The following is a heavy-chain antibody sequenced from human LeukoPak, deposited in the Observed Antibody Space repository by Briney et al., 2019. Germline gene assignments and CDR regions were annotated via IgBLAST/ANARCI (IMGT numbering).Heavy chain of an antibody. CDR3: ARPFLEWLTDYGMDV. CDR2: INPNSGGT. J-gene: IGHJ6*02. Sequence: ASVKVSCKASGYTFTGYYMHWVRQAPGQGLEWMGWINPNSGGTNYAQKFQGRVTMTRDTSISTAYMELSRLRSDDTAVYYCARPFLEWLTDYGMDVWGQGTTVTVSS. V-gene: IGHV1-2*02. D-gene: IGHD3-3*02. CDR1: GYTFTGYY.